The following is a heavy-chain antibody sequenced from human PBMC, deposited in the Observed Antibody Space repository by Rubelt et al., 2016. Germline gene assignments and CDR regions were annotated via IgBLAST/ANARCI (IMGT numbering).Heavy chain of an antibody. CDR1: GYTFTSYG. CDR3: ARVDYGDYSLGYDY. CDR2: ISAYNGNT. J-gene: IGHJ4*02. V-gene: IGHV1-18*01. Sequence: QVQLVQSGAEVKKPGASVKVSCKASGYTFTSYGISWVRQAPGQGLEWMGWISAYNGNTNYAQRLQGRVTMTTDTSTSTAYMELRSLRADDTAVYDCARVDYGDYSLGYDYWGQGTLVTVSS. D-gene: IGHD4-17*01.